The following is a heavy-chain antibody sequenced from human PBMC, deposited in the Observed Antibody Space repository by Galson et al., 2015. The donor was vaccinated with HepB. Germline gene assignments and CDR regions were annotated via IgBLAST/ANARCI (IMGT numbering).Heavy chain of an antibody. V-gene: IGHV3-53*01. Sequence: SLRLSCAASGFTVSSNYMSWVRQAPGKGLEWVSVIYSGGSTYYADSVKGRFTISRDNSKNTLYLQMNSLRAEDTAVYYCAREKTTVTTTGGYYYYYYYMDVWGKGTTVTVSS. CDR2: IYSGGST. J-gene: IGHJ6*03. CDR3: AREKTTVTTTGGYYYYYYYMDV. D-gene: IGHD4-17*01. CDR1: GFTVSSNY.